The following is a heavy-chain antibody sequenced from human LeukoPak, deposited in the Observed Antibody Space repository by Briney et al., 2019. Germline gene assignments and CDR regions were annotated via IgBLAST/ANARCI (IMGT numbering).Heavy chain of an antibody. D-gene: IGHD3-10*01. J-gene: IGHJ4*02. CDR2: ISSSSSYI. V-gene: IGHV3-21*01. CDR3: ARERGWYRPFDY. Sequence: GGSLRLSCAASGFTFSSYSMNWVRQAPGKGLEWVSSISSSSSYIYYADSVKGRFTISRDNAKNSLYLQMNSLRAEDTAVYYCARERGWYRPFDYWGQGTQVTVSS. CDR1: GFTFSSYS.